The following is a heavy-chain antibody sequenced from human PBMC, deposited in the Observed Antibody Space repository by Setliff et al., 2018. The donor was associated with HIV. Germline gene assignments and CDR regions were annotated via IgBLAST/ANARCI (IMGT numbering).Heavy chain of an antibody. J-gene: IGHJ4*02. Sequence: LSLTCTVSAASIRSHYWSWIRQSPGKGLEWIGNFYYTGSTDYNPSFKSRVTISLDKSNNQISLNLSSATAADTAVCYCARHTVFVRYFDHWGQGMLVTVSS. CDR2: FYYTGST. CDR1: AASIRSHY. V-gene: IGHV4-59*11. CDR3: ARHTVFVRYFDH. D-gene: IGHD2-2*02.